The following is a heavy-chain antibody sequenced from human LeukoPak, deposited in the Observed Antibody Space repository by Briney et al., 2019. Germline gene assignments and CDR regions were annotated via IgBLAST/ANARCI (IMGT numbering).Heavy chain of an antibody. CDR3: AREKYSSSWYKRAGAFDI. CDR2: INHSGST. D-gene: IGHD6-13*01. V-gene: IGHV4-34*01. J-gene: IGHJ3*02. Sequence: SETLSLTCAVYGGSFSGYYWSWIRQPPGKGLEWIGEINHSGSTNYNPSLKSRVTISVDTSKNQFSLKLSSVTAADTAVYYCAREKYSSSWYKRAGAFDIWGQGTMVTLSS. CDR1: GGSFSGYY.